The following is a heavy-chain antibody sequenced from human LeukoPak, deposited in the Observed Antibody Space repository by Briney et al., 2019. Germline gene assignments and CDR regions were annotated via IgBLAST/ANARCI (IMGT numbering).Heavy chain of an antibody. J-gene: IGHJ6*02. CDR2: ISYDGSNK. CDR1: GFTFSSYA. D-gene: IGHD3-9*01. V-gene: IGHV3-30-3*01. CDR3: ARDRYYDILTGYYYYGMDV. Sequence: PGGSLRLSCAASGFTFSSYAMHWVRQAPGKGLEWVAVISYDGSNKYYADSVKGRFTISRDNSKNTLYLQMNSLRAEDTAAYYCARDRYYDILTGYYYYGMDVWGQGTTVTVSS.